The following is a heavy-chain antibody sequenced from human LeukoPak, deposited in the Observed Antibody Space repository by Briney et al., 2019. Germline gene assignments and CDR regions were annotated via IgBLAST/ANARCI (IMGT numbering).Heavy chain of an antibody. V-gene: IGHV3-30-3*01. Sequence: GGSLRLSCAASGFTFSNYAMHWVRQAPGKGLQWVAVIAHDVSNIYYADSVKGRFTISRDNSKNTLYLQMNSLRAEDTAVYYGAKEGYDYWSGSDYWGQGTLVTVSS. J-gene: IGHJ4*02. CDR1: GFTFSNYA. CDR2: IAHDVSNI. CDR3: AKEGYDYWSGSDY. D-gene: IGHD3-3*01.